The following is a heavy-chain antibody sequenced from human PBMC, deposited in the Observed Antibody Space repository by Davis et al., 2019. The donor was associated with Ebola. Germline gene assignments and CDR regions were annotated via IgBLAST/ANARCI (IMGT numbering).Heavy chain of an antibody. CDR1: GFTFSTYW. D-gene: IGHD3-3*01. CDR2: ISGSGGFT. J-gene: IGHJ4*02. V-gene: IGHV3-23*01. Sequence: GESLKISCVASGFTFSTYWMTWVRQAPGKGLEWVSGISGSGGFTYYADSVKGRFTISRDNSKNTLYLQMNSLRAEDTAIYYCAKDTSDFWSGYYRPEFDYWGQGTLVTVSS. CDR3: AKDTSDFWSGYYRPEFDY.